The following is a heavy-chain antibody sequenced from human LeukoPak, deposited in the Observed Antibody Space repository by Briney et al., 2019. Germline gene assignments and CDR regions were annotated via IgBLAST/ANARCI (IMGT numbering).Heavy chain of an antibody. CDR3: ARNEGYSYGHPLDY. CDR1: GGTFNNYA. CDR2: IIPIFATT. Sequence: GASVKVSCKASGGTFNNYAIGWVRQAPGQGLEWMGGIIPIFATTNYAQKFQGRVTVTTDESTNTAYMELSSLRSEDTAVYYCARNEGYSYGHPLDYWGQGTLVTVSS. D-gene: IGHD5-18*01. J-gene: IGHJ4*02. V-gene: IGHV1-69*05.